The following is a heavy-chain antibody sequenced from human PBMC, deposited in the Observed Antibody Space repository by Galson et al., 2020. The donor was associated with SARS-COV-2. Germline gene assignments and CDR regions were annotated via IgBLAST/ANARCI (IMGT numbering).Heavy chain of an antibody. J-gene: IGHJ6*02. CDR3: SRIKLGALPRGYYHYRMDV. CDR1: GFSLSNGKVG. Sequence: ESGPTLVKPTETLTLTCSVSGFSLSNGKVGVSWIRQPPGKALQWLAHIYSNDEKSYNASLKTRLTISKDTSKSQVVLTVTDMDPVDTATYYCSRIKLGALPRGYYHYRMDVWGQGTPVTLS. V-gene: IGHV2-26*01. D-gene: IGHD3-16*01. CDR2: IYSNDEK.